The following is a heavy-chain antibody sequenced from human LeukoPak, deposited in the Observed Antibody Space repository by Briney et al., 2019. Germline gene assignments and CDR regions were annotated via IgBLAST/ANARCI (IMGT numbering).Heavy chain of an antibody. CDR2: TYYRSKLYN. CDR1: GDRVSTNNAA. J-gene: IGHJ6*02. D-gene: IGHD2-15*01. CDR3: AREKVVIAATHYYGMDV. Sequence: SQTLSLTCALSGDRVSTNNAAWSWIRQSPSRGLEWLGRTYYRSKLYNYYAGSVKSRIIFNPDTSKNQFSLQLNSVTPEDTAVYYCAREKVVIAATHYYGMDVWGQGTTVTVSS. V-gene: IGHV6-1*01.